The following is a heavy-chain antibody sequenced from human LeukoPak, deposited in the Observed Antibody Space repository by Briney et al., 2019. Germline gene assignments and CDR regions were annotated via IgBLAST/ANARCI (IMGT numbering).Heavy chain of an antibody. CDR2: MNPNSGNT. CDR3: ARGGLRSDYYGSGSYHFDY. CDR1: GYSFTIYD. Sequence: ASVWVSSKASGYSFTIYDINWVRQATGQGLEWMGWMNPNSGNTGYAQKFQGRVTMTRNTSMSTAYMELSSLRSEDTAVYYCARGGLRSDYYGSGSYHFDYWGQGTLVTVSS. V-gene: IGHV1-8*01. J-gene: IGHJ4*02. D-gene: IGHD3-10*01.